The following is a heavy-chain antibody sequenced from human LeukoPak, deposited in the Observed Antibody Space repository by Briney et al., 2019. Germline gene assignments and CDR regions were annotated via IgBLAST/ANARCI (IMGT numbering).Heavy chain of an antibody. CDR1: GYTFSAYY. J-gene: IGHJ4*02. Sequence: ASVKVSCKASGYTFSAYYIYWVRQAPGQGLEWMGWINPNNGGTNYAQKFQGRVTMTRDTSISTAYMELSRLRSDDTAVYYCARGYALYSGRYIDFDYWGQGTLVTVSS. CDR2: INPNNGGT. CDR3: ARGYALYSGRYIDFDY. V-gene: IGHV1-2*02. D-gene: IGHD1-26*01.